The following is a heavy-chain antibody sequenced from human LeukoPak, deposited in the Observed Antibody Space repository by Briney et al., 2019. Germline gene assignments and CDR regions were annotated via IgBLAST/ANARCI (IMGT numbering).Heavy chain of an antibody. D-gene: IGHD5-12*01. CDR2: INPNSGNT. CDR3: ARGSGGSDSGALDY. V-gene: IGHV1-8*03. CDR1: GYTFTSYD. J-gene: IGHJ4*02. Sequence: ASVKVSCKASGYTFTSYDINWVRQATGQGLEWMGWINPNSGNTGYAQKFQGRVTITSNTSIGTAYMELSSLRSEDTAVYYCARGSGGSDSGALDYWGQGTLVTVSS.